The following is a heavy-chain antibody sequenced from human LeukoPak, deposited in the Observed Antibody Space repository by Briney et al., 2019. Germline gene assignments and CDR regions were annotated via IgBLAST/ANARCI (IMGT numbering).Heavy chain of an antibody. V-gene: IGHV1-18*01. J-gene: IGHJ3*02. Sequence: ASMKVSCKASGYTFSRYGITWVRQATGQGLENMGCITAYDGNTNFAQKFQARVTMTTDTSTNTAYMELRSLRSDDTAVYYCARQSFIAGDNWNYVLNGDDALDIWGQGTMVTVSS. CDR1: GYTFSRYG. CDR3: ARQSFIAGDNWNYVLNGDDALDI. CDR2: ITAYDGNT. D-gene: IGHD1-7*01.